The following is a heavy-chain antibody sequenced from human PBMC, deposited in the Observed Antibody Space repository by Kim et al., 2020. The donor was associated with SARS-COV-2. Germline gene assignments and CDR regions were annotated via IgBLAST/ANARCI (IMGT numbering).Heavy chain of an antibody. V-gene: IGHV4-4*02. CDR2: SP. Sequence: SPNYTPSLKSRVTISVAKAKSQFSLKLSSVTAAGTAVYYCAGTITDAFDIWGQGTMVTVSS. J-gene: IGHJ3*02. CDR3: AGTITDAFDI. D-gene: IGHD3-3*01.